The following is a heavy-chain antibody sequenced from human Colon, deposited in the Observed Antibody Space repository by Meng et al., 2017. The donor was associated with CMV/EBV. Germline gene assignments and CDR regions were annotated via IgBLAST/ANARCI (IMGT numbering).Heavy chain of an antibody. J-gene: IGHJ4*02. Sequence: GGSLEISCSAAGFTFNTIGMHWGRQSPRKGLEWVSFIRYDGSKADYADTVTGRFTISRDNANSSLHLQMTGLRPEDTAVYYCAKEFVLGTHLDHWGQGTLVTVSS. CDR1: GFTFNTIG. CDR2: IRYDGSKA. V-gene: IGHV3-30*02. D-gene: IGHD2-21*02. CDR3: AKEFVLGTHLDH.